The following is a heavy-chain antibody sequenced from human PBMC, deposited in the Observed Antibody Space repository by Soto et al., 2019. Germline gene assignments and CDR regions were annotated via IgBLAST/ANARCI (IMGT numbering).Heavy chain of an antibody. CDR1: GGSISSSSYY. CDR3: ASQTGYSSSWYQHYYYYYYMDV. D-gene: IGHD6-13*01. Sequence: SETLSLTCTVSGGSISSSSYYWGWIRQPPGKGLEWIGSIYYSGSTYYNPSLKSRVTISVDTSKNQFSLKLSSVTAADTAVYYCASQTGYSSSWYQHYYYYYYMDVWGQGTTVTVSS. J-gene: IGHJ6*03. CDR2: IYYSGST. V-gene: IGHV4-39*01.